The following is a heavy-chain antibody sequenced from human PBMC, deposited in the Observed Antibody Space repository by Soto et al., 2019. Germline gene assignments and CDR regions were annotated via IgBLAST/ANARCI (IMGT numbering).Heavy chain of an antibody. CDR3: ASPGEYYDFWSCYYGT. D-gene: IGHD3-3*01. Sequence: PGASLKISGKRSGYSFSPSCIGWVLQLSWKGLEWMGTIYPSDSDTRYSPSFQGQVIISADKSTSTAYLQWRSQKASDTAMYYCASPGEYYDFWSCYYGTWDQDALVTASS. J-gene: IGHJ1*01. V-gene: IGHV5-51*01. CDR2: IYPSDSDT. CDR1: GYSFSPSC.